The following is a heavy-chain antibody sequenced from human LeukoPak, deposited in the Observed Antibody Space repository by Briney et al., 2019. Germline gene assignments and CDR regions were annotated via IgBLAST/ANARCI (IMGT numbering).Heavy chain of an antibody. CDR1: GGTFSSYA. V-gene: IGHV1-69*05. CDR2: IIPIFGTA. D-gene: IGHD5-24*01. Sequence: VASVKVSCKAFGGTFSSYAISWVRQAPGQGLEWMGGIIPIFGTANYAQKFQGRVTITTDESTSTAYMELSSLGSEDTAVYYCARAGWLQPLDYWGQGTLVTVSS. J-gene: IGHJ4*02. CDR3: ARAGWLQPLDY.